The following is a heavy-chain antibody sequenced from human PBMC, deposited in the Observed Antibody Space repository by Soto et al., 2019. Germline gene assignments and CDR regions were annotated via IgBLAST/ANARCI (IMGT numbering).Heavy chain of an antibody. CDR3: STTVITAPLFEY. Sequence: PGGSLRLSCAGSGFTFSGHYMDWVRQAPGKGLEWFGRIRNKPNGHTTEYAASVKGRFTISRDDSKNSVYLQMSSLKSEDTAVYYCSTTVITAPLFEYWGQGTLVTVSS. J-gene: IGHJ4*02. CDR1: GFTFSGHY. D-gene: IGHD3-16*01. V-gene: IGHV3-72*01. CDR2: IRNKPNGHTT.